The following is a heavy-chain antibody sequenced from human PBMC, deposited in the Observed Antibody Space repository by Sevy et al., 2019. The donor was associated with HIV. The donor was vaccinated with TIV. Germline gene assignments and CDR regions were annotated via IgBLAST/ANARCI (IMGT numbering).Heavy chain of an antibody. CDR2: ISSSSNTI. J-gene: IGHJ6*02. Sequence: GGSLRLSCAASGFTFSNYNMNWVRQAPGKGLEWASYISSSSNTIYYADSVKGRFTISRDNDKNSLYLEMNSLRAEDTAVYYCAREGGYSDQWMDVWGLGTTVTVSS. CDR1: GFTFSNYN. V-gene: IGHV3-48*01. CDR3: AREGGYSDQWMDV. D-gene: IGHD5-12*01.